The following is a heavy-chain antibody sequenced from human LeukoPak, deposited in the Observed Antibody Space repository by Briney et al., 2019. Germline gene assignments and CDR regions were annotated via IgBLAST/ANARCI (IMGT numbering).Heavy chain of an antibody. J-gene: IGHJ6*03. CDR2: IYYSGST. Sequence: SETLSLTCTVSGGSISSYYWSWIRQPPGKGLEWIGYIYYSGSTNYNPSLKSRVTISVDTSKNQFSLKLNSVTAADTAVYYCARGPTVRGMDVWGKGTTVTVSS. V-gene: IGHV4-59*01. CDR3: ARGPTVRGMDV. CDR1: GGSISSYY. D-gene: IGHD4-11*01.